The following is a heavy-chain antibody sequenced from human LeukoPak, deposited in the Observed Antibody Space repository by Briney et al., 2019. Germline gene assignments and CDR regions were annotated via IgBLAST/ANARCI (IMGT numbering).Heavy chain of an antibody. Sequence: SQTLSLTCTVSGGSLSSGSYYWSWIRQPAGKGLEWIGRIYTSGSTNYNPSLKSRVTISVDTSKNQFSLKLSSVTAADTAVYYCARSYYDFWSGYYASWFDPWGQGTLVTVSS. J-gene: IGHJ5*02. CDR1: GGSLSSGSYY. V-gene: IGHV4-61*02. CDR2: IYTSGST. D-gene: IGHD3-3*01. CDR3: ARSYYDFWSGYYASWFDP.